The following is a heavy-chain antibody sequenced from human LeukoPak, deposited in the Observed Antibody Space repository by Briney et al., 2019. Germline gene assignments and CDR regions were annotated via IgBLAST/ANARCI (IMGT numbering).Heavy chain of an antibody. D-gene: IGHD6-13*01. CDR2: IDDSGST. J-gene: IGHJ5*02. V-gene: IGHV4-59*01. CDR3: AREVPSIAAAGSRENWFDP. Sequence: PSETLSLTCTVSGGSISSYYWSWIRQPPGKGLEWIGYIDDSGSTNYNPSLKSRVTIPVDTSKNQFSLKLSSVTAADTAVYYCAREVPSIAAAGSRENWFDPWGQGTLVTVSS. CDR1: GGSISSYY.